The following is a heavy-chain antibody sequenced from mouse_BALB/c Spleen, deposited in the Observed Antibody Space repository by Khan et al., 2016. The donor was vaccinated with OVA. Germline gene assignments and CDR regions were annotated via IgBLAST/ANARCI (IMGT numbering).Heavy chain of an antibody. V-gene: IGHV3-5*02. Sequence: EVQLQESGPGLVKPSQTVSLTCTVTGISITTGNYRWSWIRQFPGNKLEWIGNIYYSGTVTYNPSLTSRTTITRDTSKNRFFLAMTSLTAEDTATYYEARDDDSRYWYVEVWGAGTTVTVSS. D-gene: IGHD2-12*01. CDR3: ARDDDSRYWYVEV. J-gene: IGHJ1*01. CDR1: GISITTGNYR. CDR2: IYYSGTV.